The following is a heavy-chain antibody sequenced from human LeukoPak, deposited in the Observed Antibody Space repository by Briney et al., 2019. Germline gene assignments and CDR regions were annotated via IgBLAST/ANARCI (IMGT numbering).Heavy chain of an antibody. CDR3: AAAYGSSWYAY. V-gene: IGHV3-48*03. Sequence: GGSLRLSCAASGFTFRNYEMNWVRQAPGKGLEWVSYISSSGGTIYYADSVKGRFTISRDNARNSLYLQMSRLRAEDTAVYYCAAAYGSSWYAYWGQGTLVTVSS. D-gene: IGHD6-13*01. CDR2: ISSSGGTI. CDR1: GFTFRNYE. J-gene: IGHJ4*02.